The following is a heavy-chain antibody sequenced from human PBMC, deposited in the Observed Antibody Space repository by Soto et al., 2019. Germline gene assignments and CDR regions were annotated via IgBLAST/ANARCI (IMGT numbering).Heavy chain of an antibody. Sequence: ASVKVSCKASGYTFTGYYMHWVRQAPGQGLEWVGWINPNSGGTNYAQKFQGRVTMTRDTSISTAYMELSRLRSDDTAVYYCAREPLSGYSYGSAYYYYGMDVWGQGTTVTVSS. V-gene: IGHV1-2*02. CDR2: INPNSGGT. D-gene: IGHD5-18*01. J-gene: IGHJ6*02. CDR3: AREPLSGYSYGSAYYYYGMDV. CDR1: GYTFTGYY.